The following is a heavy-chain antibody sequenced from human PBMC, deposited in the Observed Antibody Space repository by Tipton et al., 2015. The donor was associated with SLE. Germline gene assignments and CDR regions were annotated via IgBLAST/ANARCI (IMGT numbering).Heavy chain of an antibody. D-gene: IGHD1-14*01. Sequence: TLSLTCTVSGGSIRSSTYYWGWIRQPPGKGLEWIGSLDYSGSTYYNPPLKSRINISVDTSKNQFFLKLSSVTAADTALYYCATAKRKSTTLGYWFGPGGQETLATVSS. CDR1: GGSIRSSTYY. J-gene: IGHJ5*02. V-gene: IGHV4-39*07. CDR3: ATAKRKSTTLGYWFGP. CDR2: LDYSGST.